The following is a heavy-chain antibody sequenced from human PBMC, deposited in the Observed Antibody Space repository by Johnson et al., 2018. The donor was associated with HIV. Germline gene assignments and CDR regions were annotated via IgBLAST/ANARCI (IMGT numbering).Heavy chain of an antibody. CDR1: GFSLSSYA. CDR2: ISYDGSNK. CDR3: AGGYGSGSGDAFDI. D-gene: IGHD3-10*01. Sequence: QVHLVESGGGVVQPGRSLRLSCAASGFSLSSYAMHWVRQAPGKGLEWVAVISYDGSNKYYADSVKGRFTISRDNAKNSLYLQMNSLRAEDTAVYYCAGGYGSGSGDAFDIWGQGTMVTVSS. V-gene: IGHV3-30*04. J-gene: IGHJ3*02.